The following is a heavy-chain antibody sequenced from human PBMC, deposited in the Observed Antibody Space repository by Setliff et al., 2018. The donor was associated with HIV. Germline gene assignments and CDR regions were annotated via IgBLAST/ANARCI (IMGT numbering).Heavy chain of an antibody. CDR3: ARASNFDWVQYYFDY. CDR1: GGTFCSYA. V-gene: IGHV1-69*13. J-gene: IGHJ4*02. CDR2: IIPIFGTA. D-gene: IGHD3-9*01. Sequence: GASVKVSCKASGGTFCSYAISWVRQAPGQGLEWMGGIIPIFGTANYAQKFQGRVTITADESTSTAYMELSSLRSEDTAVYYCARASNFDWVQYYFDYWGQGTLVTVSS.